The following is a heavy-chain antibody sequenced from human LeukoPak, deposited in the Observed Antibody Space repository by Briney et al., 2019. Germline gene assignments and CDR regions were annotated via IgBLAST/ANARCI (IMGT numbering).Heavy chain of an antibody. Sequence: QPGGSLRLSCAASGFTVTSTYMTWVRQAPGKGLEWVSVIYSGGNSYFADSVKGRFTMFRDNSKNTVHLQMNSLRAEDTAVYYCARGGIAAAPDYWGQGTLVTVSS. CDR3: ARGGIAAAPDY. J-gene: IGHJ4*02. CDR1: GFTVTSTY. CDR2: IYSGGNS. V-gene: IGHV3-53*01. D-gene: IGHD6-13*01.